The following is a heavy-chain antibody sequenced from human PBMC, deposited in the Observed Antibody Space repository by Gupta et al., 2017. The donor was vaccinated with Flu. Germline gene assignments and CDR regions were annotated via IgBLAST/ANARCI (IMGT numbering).Heavy chain of an antibody. CDR1: GFRFSNFA. D-gene: IGHD1-26*01. V-gene: IGHV3-23*01. J-gene: IGHJ6*02. CDR2: ISGSGGRT. Sequence: DVQLLESGGGLVQPGGSLRLSCAASGFRFSNFAMSWVRQVPGAGLEWVSGISGSGGRTYYADSVKDQFTISRDNSKNTLSLEMNNLRAEATAVYYCAKGYFSSLTYGLDVWGQGTTVIGSS. CDR3: AKGYFSSLTYGLDV.